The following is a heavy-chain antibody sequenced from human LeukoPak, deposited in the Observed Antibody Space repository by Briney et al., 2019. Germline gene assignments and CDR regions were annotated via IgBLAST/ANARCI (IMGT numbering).Heavy chain of an antibody. Sequence: ASVKVSCKASGYTFTGYYMHWVRQAPGQGLEWMGWINPNSGGTNYAQKFQGRVTMTRNTSISTAYMELSSLRSEDTAVYYCARGQLGYCSSTSCYRGWFDPRGQGTLVTVSS. CDR1: GYTFTGYY. D-gene: IGHD2-2*01. J-gene: IGHJ5*02. CDR2: INPNSGGT. CDR3: ARGQLGYCSSTSCYRGWFDP. V-gene: IGHV1-2*02.